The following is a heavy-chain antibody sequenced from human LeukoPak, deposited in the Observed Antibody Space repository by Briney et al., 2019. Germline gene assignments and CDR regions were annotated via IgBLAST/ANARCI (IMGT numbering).Heavy chain of an antibody. D-gene: IGHD6-19*01. CDR3: ARGGRIAVAGSYYFDY. J-gene: IGHJ4*02. V-gene: IGHV3-11*04. CDR2: ISISGSTM. CDR1: GFTFSYYY. Sequence: GSLRLSCAASGFTFSYYYMNWIRQAPGKGLEWVSYISISGSTMYYADSVKGRFTISRDNAKTSVFLQMNSLRGEDTAVYYCARGGRIAVAGSYYFDYWGQGTLVTVSS.